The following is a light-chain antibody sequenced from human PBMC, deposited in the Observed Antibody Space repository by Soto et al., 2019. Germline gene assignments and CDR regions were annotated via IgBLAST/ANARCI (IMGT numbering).Light chain of an antibody. CDR1: SIDIAPYNY. J-gene: IGLJ1*01. Sequence: QSALAQPASVSGSPGQSLTISCTGTSIDIAPYNYVSWYQQHPGKAPKLIIYEVSYRPSGISNRFSGSKSGNTASLTISGLQAEDEADYYCSSYATGNTRVFGTGTKVTVL. CDR3: SSYATGNTRV. CDR2: EVS. V-gene: IGLV2-14*01.